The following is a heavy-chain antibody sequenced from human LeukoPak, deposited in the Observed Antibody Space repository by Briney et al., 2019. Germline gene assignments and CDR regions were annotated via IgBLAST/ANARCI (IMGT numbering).Heavy chain of an antibody. J-gene: IGHJ1*01. V-gene: IGHV4-34*01. CDR1: GGSFSGYY. Sequence: SETLSLTCAVYGGSFSGYYWSWIRQPPGKGLEWIGEINHSGSTNYNPSLKSRVTISVDTSKNQFSLKLSSMTAADTAVYYCARGRSSGGSCYKGHFQHWGQGTLVTVSS. D-gene: IGHD2-15*01. CDR2: INHSGST. CDR3: ARGRSSGGSCYKGHFQH.